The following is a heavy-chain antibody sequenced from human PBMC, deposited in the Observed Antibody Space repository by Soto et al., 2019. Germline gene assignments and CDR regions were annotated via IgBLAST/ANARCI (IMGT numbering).Heavy chain of an antibody. CDR3: ASQYSSGWYLGRYGMAV. J-gene: IGHJ6*02. Sequence: SETLSLTCAVYGGSFSGYYWSWIRQPPGKGLEWIGEINHSGSTNYNPSLKSRVTISVDTSKNQFSLKLSSVTAADTAVYYCASQYSSGWYLGRYGMAVCGPGTSVPVSS. D-gene: IGHD6-19*01. CDR1: GGSFSGYY. CDR2: INHSGST. V-gene: IGHV4-34*01.